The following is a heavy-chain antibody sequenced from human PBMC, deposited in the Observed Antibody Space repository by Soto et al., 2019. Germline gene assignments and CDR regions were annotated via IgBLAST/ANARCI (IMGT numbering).Heavy chain of an antibody. J-gene: IGHJ4*02. CDR1: GFTFSSYA. Sequence: HPGGSLRLSCAASGFTFSSYAMSWVRQAPGKGLEWVSAISGSGGSTYYADSVKGRFTISRDNSKNTLYLQMNSLRAEDTAVYYCAKDRSYGDYPTDFDYWGQGTLVTVSS. D-gene: IGHD4-17*01. V-gene: IGHV3-23*01. CDR3: AKDRSYGDYPTDFDY. CDR2: ISGSGGST.